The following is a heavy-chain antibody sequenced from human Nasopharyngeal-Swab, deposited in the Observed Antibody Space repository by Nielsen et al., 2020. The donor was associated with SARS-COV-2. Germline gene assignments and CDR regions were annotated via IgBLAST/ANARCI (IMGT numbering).Heavy chain of an antibody. CDR3: ARDRNGFIYYYYGMGV. D-gene: IGHD3-3*01. J-gene: IGHJ6*02. Sequence: GESLKISCAASGFTFSSYWMSWVRQAPGKGLEWVANIKQDGSEKYYVDSVKGRFTISRDNAKNSLYLQMNSLRAEDTAVYYCARDRNGFIYYYYGMGVWGQGTTVTVSS. V-gene: IGHV3-7*01. CDR1: GFTFSSYW. CDR2: IKQDGSEK.